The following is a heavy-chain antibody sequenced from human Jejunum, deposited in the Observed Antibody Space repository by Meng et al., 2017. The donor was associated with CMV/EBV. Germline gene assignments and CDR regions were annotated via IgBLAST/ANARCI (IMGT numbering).Heavy chain of an antibody. J-gene: IGHJ5*02. CDR1: GFSFINYW. CDR2: INSDGSVT. D-gene: IGHD6-25*01. CDR3: ARPSGS. V-gene: IGHV3-74*03. Sequence: SLRLSCAASGFSFINYWMDWVRQVPGKGLVWVSRINSDGSVTTYADSVKGRFTISRDNAKNTLYLQMNSLRVDDSAVYYCARPSGSWGQGTLVTVSS.